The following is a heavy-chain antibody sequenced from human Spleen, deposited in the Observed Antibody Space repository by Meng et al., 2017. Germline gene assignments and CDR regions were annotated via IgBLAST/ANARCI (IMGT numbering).Heavy chain of an antibody. V-gene: IGHV3-23*01. CDR3: AKKMGRSYCFDY. CDR1: GFTFSTFA. CDR2: ISPSGATT. D-gene: IGHD1-26*01. Sequence: EVQLLESGGGLVQPGGSLRLSCAASGFTFSTFAMYWVRQAPGKGLEWVSSISPSGATTYYADSVKGRFTISRDNSKNTLYLQMNNLGAEDTAIYYCAKKMGRSYCFDYWGHGTLVTVSS. J-gene: IGHJ4*01.